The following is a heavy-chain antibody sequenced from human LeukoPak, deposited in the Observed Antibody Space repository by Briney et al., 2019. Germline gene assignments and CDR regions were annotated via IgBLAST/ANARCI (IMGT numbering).Heavy chain of an antibody. J-gene: IGHJ3*02. CDR1: GFTFSSYS. CDR2: ISSSSSTI. Sequence: PGGSLRLSCAASGFTFSSYSMNWVRQAPGKGLEWVSYISSSSSTIYYADSVKGRFTISRDNAKNSLYLQMNSLRAEDTAVYYCASGDAFDIWGQGTLVTVSS. V-gene: IGHV3-48*04. CDR3: ASGDAFDI.